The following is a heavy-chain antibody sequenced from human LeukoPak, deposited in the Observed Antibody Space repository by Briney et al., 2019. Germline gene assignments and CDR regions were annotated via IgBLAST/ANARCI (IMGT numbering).Heavy chain of an antibody. CDR3: ARDSGHSRPYYFDY. V-gene: IGHV3-23*01. D-gene: IGHD6-13*01. CDR2: TSESGGST. CDR1: GFTFSSYA. J-gene: IGHJ4*02. Sequence: GGSLRLSCEASGFTFSSYAMGWVRQAPGKGLEWVSVTSESGGSTHYADSVKGRFTIYRDNSKNTLYLQMNSLRAEDTAVYYCARDSGHSRPYYFDYWGQGTLVTVSS.